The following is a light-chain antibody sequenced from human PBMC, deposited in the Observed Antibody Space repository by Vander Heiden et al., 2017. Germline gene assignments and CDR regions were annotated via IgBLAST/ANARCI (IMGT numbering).Light chain of an antibody. CDR1: SSDIGGYSY. CDR3: SSYTTSGTFPYV. CDR2: DVD. J-gene: IGLJ1*01. Sequence: QSALTQPASVSASPGMSFTISCTGTSSDIGGYSYVSWYQRHPGKAPKLIIYDVDSRPSGVSNRFSGSKSGKTASLTISGLQAEDEAEYYCSSYTTSGTFPYVFGAGTQVTVL. V-gene: IGLV2-14*01.